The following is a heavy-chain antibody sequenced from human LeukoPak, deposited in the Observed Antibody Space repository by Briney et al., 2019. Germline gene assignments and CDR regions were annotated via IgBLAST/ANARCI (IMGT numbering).Heavy chain of an antibody. D-gene: IGHD1-26*01. V-gene: IGHV4-59*08. Sequence: SETLSLTCSVSGGTISSYNWSWIRQPPGKGLEWIGYIYYSGSTNYNPPLKSRVTVSLDTSKSQFSLKLSSVTAADTAVYYCARHDSIVGGNWFDPWGQGTLVTVSS. J-gene: IGHJ5*02. CDR1: GGTISSYN. CDR3: ARHDSIVGGNWFDP. CDR2: IYYSGST.